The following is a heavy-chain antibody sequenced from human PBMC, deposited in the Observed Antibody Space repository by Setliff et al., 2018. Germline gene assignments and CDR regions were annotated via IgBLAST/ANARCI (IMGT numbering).Heavy chain of an antibody. CDR2: INHGGST. J-gene: IGHJ4*02. D-gene: IGHD1-1*01. Sequence: SETLSLTCAVYGGSFSAYYWNWIRQPPGKGLEWIGEINHGGSTNYNPSLKGRVTISVDTSKNQFSLRLTSVTAADTAVYYCARTGTYRYFDYWGQGALVTVSS. V-gene: IGHV4-34*01. CDR1: GGSFSAYY. CDR3: ARTGTYRYFDY.